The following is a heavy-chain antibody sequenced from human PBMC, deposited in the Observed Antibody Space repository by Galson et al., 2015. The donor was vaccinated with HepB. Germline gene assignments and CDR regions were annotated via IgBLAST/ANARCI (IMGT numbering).Heavy chain of an antibody. CDR2: IIPIFTTA. CDR1: GGTFSSYA. J-gene: IGHJ4*02. Sequence: SVKVSCKASGGTFSSYAISWVRQVPGQSLEWMGGIIPIFTTANYAQEFQGRVTITADKSTSTVSMELSSLRSEDTAIYYCAREGTKDTYAYYYFDYWGQGTLVTVSS. V-gene: IGHV1-69*06. CDR3: AREGTKDTYAYYYFDY. D-gene: IGHD3-16*01.